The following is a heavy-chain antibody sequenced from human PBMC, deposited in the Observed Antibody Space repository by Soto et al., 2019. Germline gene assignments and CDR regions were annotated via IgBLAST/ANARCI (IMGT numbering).Heavy chain of an antibody. CDR3: TRRYNSNDNYYGP. V-gene: IGHV4-39*01. Sequence: PSETLSLTCTVSGNSISVHSYYWTWIRQPPGKGLEWIGSSYYSGTTYFNPSLKSRASISVDTSKNEFSLSLSSVTAADTAVYYCTRRYNSNDNYYGPWGPGVLVTVSS. J-gene: IGHJ5*02. CDR2: SYYSGTT. D-gene: IGHD3-9*01. CDR1: GNSISVHSYY.